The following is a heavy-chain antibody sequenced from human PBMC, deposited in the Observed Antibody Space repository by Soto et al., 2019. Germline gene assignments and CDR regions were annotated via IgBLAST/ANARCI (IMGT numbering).Heavy chain of an antibody. J-gene: IGHJ5*02. CDR2: INPSGGST. V-gene: IGHV1-46*03. CDR1: GYTFTSYY. CDR3: ARVSSSWSFDP. Sequence: ASVKVSCKASGYTFTSYYMHWVRQAPGQGLEWMGIINPSGGSTSYAQKFQGRVTMTRDTSTSTVYMEPSSLRSEDTAAYYCARVSSSWSFDPWGQGTLVTVSS. D-gene: IGHD6-13*01.